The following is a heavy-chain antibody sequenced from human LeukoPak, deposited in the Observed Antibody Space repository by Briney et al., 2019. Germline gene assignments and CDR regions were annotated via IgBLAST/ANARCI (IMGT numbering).Heavy chain of an antibody. CDR3: ARHVRYSPRNWFDP. D-gene: IGHD3-9*01. V-gene: IGHV4-34*01. J-gene: IGHJ5*02. CDR1: GGSFSGYY. CDR2: INHSGST. Sequence: SETLSLTCAVYGGSFSGYYWSWIRQPPGKGLEWIGEINHSGSTNYNPSLKSRVTISVDTPKNQFSLKLSSVTAADTAVYYCARHVRYSPRNWFDPWGQGTLVTVSS.